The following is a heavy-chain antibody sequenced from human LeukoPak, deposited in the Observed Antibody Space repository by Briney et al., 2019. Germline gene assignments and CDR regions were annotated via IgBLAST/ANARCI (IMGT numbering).Heavy chain of an antibody. Sequence: SETLSLTCAVYGGSFSGYYWSWIRQPPGKGLEWIGEINHSGSTNYNPSLKSRVTISIDTSKNQFSLKLSSVTAADTAVYYCAREMDPGVNEYYFDYWGQGTLVTVSS. CDR1: GGSFSGYY. D-gene: IGHD3-10*01. CDR2: INHSGST. V-gene: IGHV4-34*01. CDR3: AREMDPGVNEYYFDY. J-gene: IGHJ4*02.